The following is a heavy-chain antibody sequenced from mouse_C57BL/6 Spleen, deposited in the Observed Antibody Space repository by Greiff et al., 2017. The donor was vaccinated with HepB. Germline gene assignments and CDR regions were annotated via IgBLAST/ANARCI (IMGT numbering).Heavy chain of an antibody. V-gene: IGHV7-3*01. CDR2: IRNKANGYTT. Sequence: DVMLVESGGGLVQPGGSLSLSCAASGFTFTDYYMSWVRQPPGKALEWLGFIRNKANGYTTEYSASVKGRFTISRDNSQSILYLQMNALRAEDSATYYCARSNYYGSSLAYWGQGTLVTVSA. J-gene: IGHJ3*01. CDR1: GFTFTDYY. CDR3: ARSNYYGSSLAY. D-gene: IGHD1-1*01.